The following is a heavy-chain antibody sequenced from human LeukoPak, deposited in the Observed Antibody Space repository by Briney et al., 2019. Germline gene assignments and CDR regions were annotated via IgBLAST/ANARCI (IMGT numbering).Heavy chain of an antibody. CDR2: MNPNSGNT. J-gene: IGHJ5*02. D-gene: IGHD2-2*01. V-gene: IGHV1-8*01. CDR1: GYTFTSYD. Sequence: ASVKVSCKASGYTFTSYDINWVRQATGQGLEWMGWMNPNSGNTGYAQKFQGRVTMTRNTSISTAYMELSGLRSEDTAVYYCARGRPHYCSSTSCYNWFDPWGQGTLVTVSS. CDR3: ARGRPHYCSSTSCYNWFDP.